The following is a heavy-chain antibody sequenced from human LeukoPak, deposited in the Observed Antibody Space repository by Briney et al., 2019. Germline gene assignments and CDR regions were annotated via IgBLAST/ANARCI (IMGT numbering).Heavy chain of an antibody. CDR1: GGSISDYS. CDR3: AGTIFGVVSFFDY. V-gene: IGHV4-59*08. J-gene: IGHJ4*02. D-gene: IGHD3-3*01. Sequence: SETLSLTCTVSGGSISDYSWSWIRQPPGKGLEWIGNIYYSGSANHNPSLKSRVTISVDTSKNQFSLKLSSVTAAGTAVYYCAGTIFGVVSFFDYWGQGTLVTVSS. CDR2: IYYSGSA.